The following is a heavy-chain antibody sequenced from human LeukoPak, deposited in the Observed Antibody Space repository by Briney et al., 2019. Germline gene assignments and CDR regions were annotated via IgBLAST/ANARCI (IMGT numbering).Heavy chain of an antibody. CDR1: AFTLDNYA. CDR2: IIWNSARI. J-gene: IGHJ4*02. Sequence: GRCRRLACVASAFTLDNYAIDWVRQAPGEWLGWDAGIIWNSARIGYADSVKGRFTISRENAKTSLYLQMNSLRAEDMALYYCAKGDGYDGSGPVDYWGQGTLVTVSS. V-gene: IGHV3-9*03. D-gene: IGHD3-22*01. CDR3: AKGDGYDGSGPVDY.